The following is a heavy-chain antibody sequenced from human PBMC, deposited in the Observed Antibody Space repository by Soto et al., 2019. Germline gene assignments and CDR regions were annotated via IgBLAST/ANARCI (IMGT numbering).Heavy chain of an antibody. D-gene: IGHD4-17*01. CDR3: ARGIKYGDYSRWFDP. V-gene: IGHV1-8*01. CDR2: MNPNSGNK. Sequence: QVQLVQSGAEVKKPGASVNVSCKASGYTFTSYDINWVRQATGQGFEYLGWMNPNSGNKGYVKKFQCRVTMTRDTSMSKAYMELGSLRSEVTAVYYCARGIKYGDYSRWFDPWSPGTLVTVSS. J-gene: IGHJ5*02. CDR1: GYTFTSYD.